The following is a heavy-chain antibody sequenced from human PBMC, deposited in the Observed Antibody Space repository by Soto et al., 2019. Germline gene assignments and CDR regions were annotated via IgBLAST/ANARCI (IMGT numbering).Heavy chain of an antibody. D-gene: IGHD3-10*01. Sequence: PSETLSLTCTVSGGSISSYYWSWIRQPPGKGLEWIGYIYYSGSTNYNPSLKSRVTISVDTSKNQFSLKLSSVTAADTAVYYCARHPGSSLWFGDSVFDYWGQGTLVT. CDR3: ARHPGSSLWFGDSVFDY. J-gene: IGHJ4*02. CDR1: GGSISSYY. CDR2: IYYSGST. V-gene: IGHV4-59*08.